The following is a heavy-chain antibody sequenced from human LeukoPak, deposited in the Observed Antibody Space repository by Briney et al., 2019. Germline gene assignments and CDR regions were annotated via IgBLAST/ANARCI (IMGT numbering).Heavy chain of an antibody. J-gene: IGHJ1*01. D-gene: IGHD6-13*01. CDR2: IIPIFGTP. CDR3: VREEVQQLELAYFQH. CDR1: GYTFTSYY. Sequence: AASVKVSCKASGYTFTSYYMHWVRQAPGQGLAWMGGIIPIFGTPNYAQRFQGRVTITADDSTSTDYMELSSLRSEDTAVYYCVREEVQQLELAYFQHWGQGTLVTVSS. V-gene: IGHV1-69*13.